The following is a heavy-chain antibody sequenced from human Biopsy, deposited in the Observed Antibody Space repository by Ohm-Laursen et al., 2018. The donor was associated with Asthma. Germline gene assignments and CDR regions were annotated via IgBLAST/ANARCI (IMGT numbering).Heavy chain of an antibody. CDR1: GFTFSSYS. Sequence: SLRLSCAASGFTFSSYSMNWVRQAPGKGLEWVSYISSSSSTIYYADSVKGRFTISRDNAKNSLYLQMSSLRDEDTAVYYCARFKRGYSYGYAGVFDYRGQGTLVTVSS. D-gene: IGHD5-18*01. J-gene: IGHJ4*02. CDR2: ISSSSSTI. CDR3: ARFKRGYSYGYAGVFDY. V-gene: IGHV3-48*02.